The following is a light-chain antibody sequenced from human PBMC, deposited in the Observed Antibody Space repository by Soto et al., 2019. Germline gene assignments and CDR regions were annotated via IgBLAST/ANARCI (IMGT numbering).Light chain of an antibody. J-gene: IGKJ4*01. Sequence: DIQMNQPPTSLSGCVRDRVSITCRASQCISSYLTWYQQKPGKAPKLLIYAASSLQSGIPSRFSGSGSGTDFTPTISSLQPEDFAPYSCQQLNSYPLTFGGGSKV. V-gene: IGKV1-9*01. CDR2: AAS. CDR1: QCISSY. CDR3: QQLNSYPLT.